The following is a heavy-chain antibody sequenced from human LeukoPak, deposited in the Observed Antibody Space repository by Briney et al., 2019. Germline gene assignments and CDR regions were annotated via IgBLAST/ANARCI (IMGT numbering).Heavy chain of an antibody. Sequence: GGSLRLSCAASGFTFSSYAMSWVRQAPEKGLEWVSAISGSGGSTYYADSVKGRFTISRDNSKNTLYLQMNSLRAEDTAVYYCAKDPVVVPAAPTLEPFDYWGQGTLVTVSS. V-gene: IGHV3-23*01. CDR2: ISGSGGST. CDR3: AKDPVVVPAAPTLEPFDY. D-gene: IGHD2-2*01. J-gene: IGHJ4*02. CDR1: GFTFSSYA.